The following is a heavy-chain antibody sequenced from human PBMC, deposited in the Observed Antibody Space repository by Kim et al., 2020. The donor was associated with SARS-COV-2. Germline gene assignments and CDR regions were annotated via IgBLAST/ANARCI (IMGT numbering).Heavy chain of an antibody. CDR1: GFTFNTYA. D-gene: IGHD6-19*01. Sequence: GGSLRLSCAASGFTFNTYAMSWVRQAPGKGLEWVSGIRDSGGSTKYADSVKGRFTISRDNSKNTLYLQMDSLRAEDTDVYYCAKVTSEHGGWFEYFDHWGQGTLVTVSS. J-gene: IGHJ1*01. V-gene: IGHV3-23*01. CDR2: IRDSGGST. CDR3: AKVTSEHGGWFEYFDH.